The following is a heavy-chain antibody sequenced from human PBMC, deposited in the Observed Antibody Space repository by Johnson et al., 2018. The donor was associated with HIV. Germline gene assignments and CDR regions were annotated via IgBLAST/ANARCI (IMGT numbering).Heavy chain of an antibody. J-gene: IGHJ3*02. V-gene: IGHV3-23*04. CDR3: ARGLIAVAGFDAFDI. CDR2: VTGTGGDT. D-gene: IGHD6-19*01. CDR1: GFTFSSYG. Sequence: VQLVESGGGLVQPGGSLRLSCAASGFTFSSYGMSWVRQAPGKGLEWVSGVTGTGGDTYYAESVKGRFTISTDNAKNSLYLQMNSLRAEDTAVYYCARGLIAVAGFDAFDIWGQGTMVTVSS.